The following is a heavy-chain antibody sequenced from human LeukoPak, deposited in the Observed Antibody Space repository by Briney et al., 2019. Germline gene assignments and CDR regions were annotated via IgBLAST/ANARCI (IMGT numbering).Heavy chain of an antibody. J-gene: IGHJ4*02. CDR2: INSDGSTT. D-gene: IGHD2/OR15-2a*01. Sequence: PGGSLRLSCAASGFTFSNYWMHWVRQVPGKGLVWVSRINSDGSTTNYADSVKGRFSISRDNAENTLHLQMHSLRAEDTAVYYCVRGIVTEDHWGQGTLVTVSS. V-gene: IGHV3-74*01. CDR3: VRGIVTEDH. CDR1: GFTFSNYW.